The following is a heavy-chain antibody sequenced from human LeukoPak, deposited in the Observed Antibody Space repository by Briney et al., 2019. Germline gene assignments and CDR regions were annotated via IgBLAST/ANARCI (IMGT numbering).Heavy chain of an antibody. V-gene: IGHV3-30*02. CDR3: AKDVYDCSGGSCPQYYYVMDV. J-gene: IGHJ6*02. D-gene: IGHD2-15*01. CDR2: IQFDGSEK. CDR1: GFTFSSYG. Sequence: GGSLRLSCTASGFTFSSYGMHWVRQAPGKGLEWVSFIQFDGSEKYYADSVRGRFTISRDNSKNTLSLQMNSLRAEDTALYYCAKDVYDCSGGSCPQYYYVMDVWGQGTTVTVPS.